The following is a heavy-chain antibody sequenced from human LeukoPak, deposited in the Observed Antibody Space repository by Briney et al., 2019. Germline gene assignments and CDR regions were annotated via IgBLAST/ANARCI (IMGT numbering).Heavy chain of an antibody. CDR2: IWYDGSNK. CDR1: GFTFSSYG. J-gene: IGHJ4*02. D-gene: IGHD3-10*01. V-gene: IGHV3-33*01. CDR3: ARDSPYAYHYGSGSPDY. Sequence: PGGSLRLSCAASGFTFSSYGMHWVRQAPGKGLECVAVIWYDGSNKYYADSVKGRFTISRDNSKNTLYLQMNSLRAEDTAVYYCARDSPYAYHYGSGSPDYWGQGTLVTVSS.